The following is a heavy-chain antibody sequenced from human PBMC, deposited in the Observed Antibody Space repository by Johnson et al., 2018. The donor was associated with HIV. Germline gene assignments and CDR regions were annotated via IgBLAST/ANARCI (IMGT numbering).Heavy chain of an antibody. Sequence: QVHLVESGGGLVKPGGSLRLSCAASGFNFIDYYMSWIRQAPGKGLDWVSSISSSGRTKYYADSVKGRFPISRDNSKDTLGMQMNTLRAEDTAGYYCANLQDLPYSSSSKSAFDIWGQGTMVTVSS. CDR2: ISSSGRTK. CDR1: GFNFIDYY. V-gene: IGHV3-11*04. CDR3: ANLQDLPYSSSSKSAFDI. J-gene: IGHJ3*02. D-gene: IGHD6-6*01.